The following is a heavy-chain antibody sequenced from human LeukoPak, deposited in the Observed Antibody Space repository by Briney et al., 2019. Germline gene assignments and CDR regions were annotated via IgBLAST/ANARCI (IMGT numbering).Heavy chain of an antibody. V-gene: IGHV1-18*01. CDR2: ISAYNGNT. J-gene: IGHJ4*02. CDR1: GYTFTSYG. CDR3: ARRSLDCSSTSCYRPLDY. Sequence: ASVKVSCKASGYTFTSYGISWVRQAPGQGLEWMGWISAYNGNTNYAQKLQGRVTMTTDTSTSTAYMELRSLRSDDTAVYYCARRSLDCSSTSCYRPLDYWGQGTLVTVSS. D-gene: IGHD2-2*02.